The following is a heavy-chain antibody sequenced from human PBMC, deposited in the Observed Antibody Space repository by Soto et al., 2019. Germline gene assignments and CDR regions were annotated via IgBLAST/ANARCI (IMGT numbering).Heavy chain of an antibody. CDR3: ACDRVYGAHYYYGLDV. J-gene: IGHJ6*01. D-gene: IGHD4-17*01. V-gene: IGHV1-46*01. Sequence: ASVKVSCKASGYSFTRYYMHWVRQAPGQGLEWMGIINPSSGSTNYAQKFQGRVTMTRDMSTNTVYMEMSSLRSEDTAVYYCACDRVYGAHYYYGLDVWRQGTTVTVSS. CDR1: GYSFTRYY. CDR2: INPSSGST.